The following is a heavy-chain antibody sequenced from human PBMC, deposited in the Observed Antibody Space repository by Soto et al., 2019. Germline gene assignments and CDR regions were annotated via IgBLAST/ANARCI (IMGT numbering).Heavy chain of an antibody. D-gene: IGHD1-26*01. CDR2: TRNKANSYTT. Sequence: RQDKGKGLEWVGRTRNKANSYTTEYAASVKGRFTISRDDSKNSLYLQMNSLKTEDTAVYYCASVKGAVRSGSEFWVHGTSVTV. CDR3: ASVKGAVRSGSEF. J-gene: IGHJ3*01. V-gene: IGHV3-72*01.